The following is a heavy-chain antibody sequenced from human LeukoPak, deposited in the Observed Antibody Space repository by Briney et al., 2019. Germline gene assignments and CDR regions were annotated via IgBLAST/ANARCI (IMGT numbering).Heavy chain of an antibody. Sequence: ASVKVSCKASGYTFTSYYMHWVRQPPGQGLEWMGIINPSGDSTSYAQKFQGRVTMTRDTSTSTVYMELSSLRSEDTAVYYCARDHPTYDFWSGLIRGYFDYWGQGTLVTVSS. CDR2: INPSGDST. J-gene: IGHJ4*02. V-gene: IGHV1-46*01. CDR3: ARDHPTYDFWSGLIRGYFDY. CDR1: GYTFTSYY. D-gene: IGHD3-3*01.